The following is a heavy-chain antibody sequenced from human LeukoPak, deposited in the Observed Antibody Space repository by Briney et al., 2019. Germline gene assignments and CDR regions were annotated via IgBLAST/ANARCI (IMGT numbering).Heavy chain of an antibody. CDR2: VIPIFGTA. D-gene: IGHD3-10*01. Sequence: GASVKVSCTASGGTFSSYAISWVRQAPGQGLEWMGGVIPIFGTANYAQKFQGRVTITADESTSTAYMELSSLRSEDTAVYYCARSFGGSKWYFDLWGRGTLVTVSS. J-gene: IGHJ2*01. CDR3: ARSFGGSKWYFDL. CDR1: GGTFSSYA. V-gene: IGHV1-69*13.